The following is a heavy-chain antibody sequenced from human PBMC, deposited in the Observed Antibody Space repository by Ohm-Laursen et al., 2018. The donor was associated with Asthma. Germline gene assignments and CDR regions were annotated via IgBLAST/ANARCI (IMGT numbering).Heavy chain of an antibody. J-gene: IGHJ5*02. Sequence: SLRLSCTASGFSFRSYAMYWVRQAPGKGLEFVAVIWYGGSNKYYADSAKGRFTISRDIAKNTLYLEMNSLRAEDTAVYYCVRDYCIDGFCSKAFDPWGQGTLVTVSS. CDR1: GFSFRSYA. D-gene: IGHD2-8*01. CDR2: IWYGGSNK. CDR3: VRDYCIDGFCSKAFDP. V-gene: IGHV3-33*08.